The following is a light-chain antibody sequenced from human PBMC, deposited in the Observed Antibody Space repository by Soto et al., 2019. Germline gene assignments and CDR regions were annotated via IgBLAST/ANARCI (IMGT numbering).Light chain of an antibody. V-gene: IGKV3-20*01. CDR2: GAS. J-gene: IGKJ1*01. Sequence: EMVWPQLQGPLPLSPGEGASLPCRPSRSVRSTPLAGYKQKPGQPPRLLMYGASSRATGIPDRFSGSGSGTDFTLTISRLEPEDFAVYFCQQYGDSPDTDRWTFGQGTKVEI. CDR1: RSVRSTP. CDR3: QQYGDSPDTDRWT.